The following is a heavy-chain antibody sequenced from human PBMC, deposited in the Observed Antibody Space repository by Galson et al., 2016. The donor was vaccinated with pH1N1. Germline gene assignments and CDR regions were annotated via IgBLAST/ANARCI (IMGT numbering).Heavy chain of an antibody. J-gene: IGHJ3*01. V-gene: IGHV5-51*01. D-gene: IGHD3-3*01. CDR3: ARRLSLTISGMGPYDAFDV. Sequence: QSGAEVKKPGESLKISCRRSGSSSTTYWIGWVRQLPGKGLEWMGLIYPGDSDTKYNPSLQGHVSFSVDKSINTAYLQWSSLQPPDTGIYYCARRLSLTISGMGPYDAFDVWGQGTMVTVSS. CDR2: IYPGDSDT. CDR1: GSSSTTYW.